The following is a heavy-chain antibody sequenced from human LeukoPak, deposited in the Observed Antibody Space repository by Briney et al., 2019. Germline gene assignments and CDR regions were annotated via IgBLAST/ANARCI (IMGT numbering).Heavy chain of an antibody. V-gene: IGHV4-34*09. J-gene: IGHJ4*02. CDR3: ARASYDILTGYYAVNFDY. Sequence: SETLSLTCAVYGGSFSGYYWSWIRQPPGKGLEWIGEINHSGSTNYNPSLKSRVTISVDTSKNQFSLKLSSVTAADTAVYYCARASYDILTGYYAVNFDYWGQGTLVTVSS. D-gene: IGHD3-9*01. CDR1: GGSFSGYY. CDR2: INHSGST.